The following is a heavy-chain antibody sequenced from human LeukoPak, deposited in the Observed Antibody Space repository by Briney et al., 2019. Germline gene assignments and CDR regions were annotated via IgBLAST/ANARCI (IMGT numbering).Heavy chain of an antibody. D-gene: IGHD4/OR15-4a*01. CDR2: IKQDGSEK. V-gene: IGHV3-7*01. CDR1: GFTFSVYW. CDR3: ARLANRYFDL. J-gene: IGHJ2*01. Sequence: PGGSLRLSCAASGFTFSVYWMSWVRQAPGKGLEWVANIKQDGSEKYYLDSVKGRFTISRDNAKSSLYLQMSSLRAEDTAVYYCARLANRYFDLWGRGTLVSASS.